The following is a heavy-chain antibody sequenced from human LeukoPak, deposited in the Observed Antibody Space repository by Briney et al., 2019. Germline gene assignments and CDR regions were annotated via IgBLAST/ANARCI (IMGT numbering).Heavy chain of an antibody. J-gene: IGHJ4*02. V-gene: IGHV4-59*06. CDR3: ASGIVVVPAALTV. Sequence: PSETLSLTCTVSGGSISSYYWSWIRQPPGKGLEWIGYIYYSGSTYYNPSLKSRVTISVDTSKNQFSLKLSSVTAADTAVYYCASGIVVVPAALTVWGQGTLVTVSS. CDR1: GGSISSYY. CDR2: IYYSGST. D-gene: IGHD2-2*01.